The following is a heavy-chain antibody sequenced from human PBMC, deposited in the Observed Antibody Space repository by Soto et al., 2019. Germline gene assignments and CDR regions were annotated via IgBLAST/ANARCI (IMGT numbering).Heavy chain of an antibody. J-gene: IGHJ4*02. CDR3: AREGSYSAYNFAHGIQLWSFDF. V-gene: IGHV4-4*07. D-gene: IGHD5-12*01. Sequence: SETLSLTCTVSGGSINTFYWSWVRQPAGKGLEWIGRIFSSGSTSFNPSLESRVAMSVDTSKNHFSLNLSSVTAADMAVYYCAREGSYSAYNFAHGIQLWSFDFWGQGAPVTVSS. CDR2: IFSSGST. CDR1: GGSINTFY.